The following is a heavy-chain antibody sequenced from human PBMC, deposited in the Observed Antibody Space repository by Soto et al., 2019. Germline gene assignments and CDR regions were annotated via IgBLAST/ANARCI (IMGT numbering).Heavy chain of an antibody. CDR3: ASRDPGTSVDY. CDR1: GASFTSNDW. D-gene: IGHD1-7*01. J-gene: IGHJ4*02. V-gene: IGHV4-4*02. CDR2: IYRTGST. Sequence: PSETLSLTCAVSGASFTSNDWWTWVRQPPGRGLEWIGEIYRTGSTNYNPSLKSRVTISLDKSENQFSLKVTSLTAADTAVYYCASRDPGTSVDYWGKGTSVTVSS.